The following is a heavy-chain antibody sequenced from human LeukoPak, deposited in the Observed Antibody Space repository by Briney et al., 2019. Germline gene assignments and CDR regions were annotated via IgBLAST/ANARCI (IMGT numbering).Heavy chain of an antibody. CDR2: FDPGNGEI. V-gene: IGHV1-24*01. Sequence: ASVKVSCKVSGHTLTDLTMHWVRQAPGKGLEWMGGFDPGNGEIIYAQKFQGRVTTTEDASTDTAYMELSSLKSEDTAVYYCAAGGLYDLLPYWGQGTLVTVPS. D-gene: IGHD3-3*01. CDR1: GHTLTDLT. J-gene: IGHJ4*02. CDR3: AAGGLYDLLPY.